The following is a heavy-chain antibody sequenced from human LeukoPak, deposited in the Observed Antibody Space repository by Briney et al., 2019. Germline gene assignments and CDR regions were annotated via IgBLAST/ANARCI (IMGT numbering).Heavy chain of an antibody. J-gene: IGHJ4*02. V-gene: IGHV1-69*13. CDR2: IIPIFGTA. D-gene: IGHD6-13*01. CDR1: GGTFSSYA. CDR3: ARGGIAAPQRGDY. Sequence: SVKVSCKASGGTFSSYAISWVRQAPGQGLEWMGGIIPIFGTANYAQKFQGRVTITADESTSTAYMELSSLRSEDTAVYYRARGGIAAPQRGDYWGQGTLVTVSS.